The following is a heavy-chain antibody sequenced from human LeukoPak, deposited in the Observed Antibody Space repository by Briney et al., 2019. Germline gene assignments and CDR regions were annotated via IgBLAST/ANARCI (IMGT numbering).Heavy chain of an antibody. CDR1: GYSFTSYW. J-gene: IGHJ4*02. Sequence: GESLKIPCKGSGYSFTSYWIGWVRQMPGKGLEWMGTIYPGDSDTRYSPSFQGQVTISADKSITTAYLQWNSLKASDTAMYYCARQGFYYGSGSQSDYWGQGTLVTVSS. V-gene: IGHV5-51*01. CDR2: IYPGDSDT. CDR3: ARQGFYYGSGSQSDY. D-gene: IGHD3-10*01.